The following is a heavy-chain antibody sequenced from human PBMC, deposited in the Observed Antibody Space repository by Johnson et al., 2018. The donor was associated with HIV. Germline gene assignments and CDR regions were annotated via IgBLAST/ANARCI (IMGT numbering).Heavy chain of an antibody. CDR1: GFTFSSYA. J-gene: IGHJ3*02. V-gene: IGHV3-23*04. Sequence: EQLGESGGGLVQPGGSLRLSCAASGFTFSSYAMSWVRQAPGKALEWVSAICGRGGSTYYADSVLGRLTISRDNSKNTLYLQMNSLKTEATAVYYCTTHYVLGGLIAFDIWGQGTMVTVSS. D-gene: IGHD3-10*02. CDR2: ICGRGGST. CDR3: TTHYVLGGLIAFDI.